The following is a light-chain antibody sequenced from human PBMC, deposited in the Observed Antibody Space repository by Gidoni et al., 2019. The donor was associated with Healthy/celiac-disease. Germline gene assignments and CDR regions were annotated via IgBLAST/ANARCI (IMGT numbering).Light chain of an antibody. J-gene: IGKJ1*01. CDR1: QSVSNN. CDR2: GTS. CDR3: QQYNTWPRT. Sequence: EIVMTQSPATLSVSPGERATLSCRASQSVSNNLAWYQRKPGQAPRFLIYGTSTRATGIPARFSGSGSGTEFTLTISSLQSEDFAVYYCQQYNTWPRTFGQGTKVEIK. V-gene: IGKV3-15*01.